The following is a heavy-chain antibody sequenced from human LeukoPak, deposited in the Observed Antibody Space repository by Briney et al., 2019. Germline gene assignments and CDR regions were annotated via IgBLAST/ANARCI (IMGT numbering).Heavy chain of an antibody. D-gene: IGHD2-15*01. Sequence: PGGSLRLSCAGSGFIFSSHYINWVRQDPGEGLEWVANINQDGSETHFVESVRGRFTISRDNAKNSVYLQMRGLRVEDTAVYYCARGAYSLDWGQGTLVTVSS. CDR3: ARGAYSLD. CDR1: GFIFSSHY. J-gene: IGHJ4*02. V-gene: IGHV3-7*04. CDR2: INQDGSET.